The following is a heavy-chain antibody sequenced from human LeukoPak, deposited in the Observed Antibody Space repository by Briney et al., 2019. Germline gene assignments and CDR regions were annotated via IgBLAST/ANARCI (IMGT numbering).Heavy chain of an antibody. CDR2: IYYSGTT. Sequence: PSETLSLTCTVSGGSISTNNYWGWIRQPPGKGLGGIVSIYYSGTTYYNASLKSRVTISVDTSKNLFSLNLSPVTAADTAVYYCATTAPLVVPGGGVYYGVDVWGQGTTVTVSS. D-gene: IGHD3-22*01. CDR1: GGSISTNNY. J-gene: IGHJ6*02. CDR3: ATTAPLVVPGGGVYYGVDV. V-gene: IGHV4-39*01.